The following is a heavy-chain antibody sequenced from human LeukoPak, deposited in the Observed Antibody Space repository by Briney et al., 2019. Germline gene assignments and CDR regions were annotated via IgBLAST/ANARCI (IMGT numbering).Heavy chain of an antibody. CDR1: GFTFSSYS. Sequence: KPGGSMRLSCAASGFTFSSYSMNWVRQAPGKGMEWASSISSSSSYIYYADSVKGRFTISRDNAKNSLYLQMNSLRAEDTAVYYCARAQVQNYYMDVWGKGTTVTVSS. J-gene: IGHJ6*03. CDR2: ISSSSSYI. CDR3: ARAQVQNYYMDV. V-gene: IGHV3-21*01.